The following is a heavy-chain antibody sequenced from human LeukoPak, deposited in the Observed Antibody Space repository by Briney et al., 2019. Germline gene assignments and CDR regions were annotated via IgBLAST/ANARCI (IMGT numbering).Heavy chain of an antibody. CDR1: GFTFSSYS. V-gene: IGHV3-21*01. J-gene: IGHJ3*02. CDR2: ISSSSSYI. D-gene: IGHD4-17*01. CDR3: ARHSDHDYGDYVSPWMAFDI. Sequence: GGSLRLSCVASGFTFSSYSMDWVRQAPGKGLEWVASISSSSSYIYYADSVKGRFIISRDNAKNSLYLQMNSLRAEDTAVYYCARHSDHDYGDYVSPWMAFDIWGQGTMVTVSS.